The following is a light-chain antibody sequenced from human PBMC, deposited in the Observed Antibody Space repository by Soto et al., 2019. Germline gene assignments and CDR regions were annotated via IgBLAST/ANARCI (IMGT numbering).Light chain of an antibody. V-gene: IGKV3-11*01. Sequence: EIVLTQSPVTLXXSPGEXATLSCRASQSVRTYLAWYQVKPGQAPRLLIYDASSRASGVPARFSGSGSGTDFTLTISSLEPEDFXLXYXXXRNSWPPITFGQGTRLEIK. CDR1: QSVRTY. CDR3: XXRNSWPPIT. J-gene: IGKJ5*01. CDR2: DAS.